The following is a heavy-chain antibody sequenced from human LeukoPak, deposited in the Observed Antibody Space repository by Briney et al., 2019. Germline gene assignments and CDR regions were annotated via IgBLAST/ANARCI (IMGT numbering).Heavy chain of an antibody. D-gene: IGHD4-17*01. CDR1: GGSFSGYY. J-gene: IGHJ5*02. Sequence: PSETLSLTCAVYGGSFSGYYWSWICQPPGKGLEWIGEINHSGSTNYNPSLKSRVTISVDTSKNQFSLKLSSVTAADTAVYYCARGRGSHSDYGDFFLGFDPWGQGTLVTVSS. V-gene: IGHV4-34*01. CDR3: ARGRGSHSDYGDFFLGFDP. CDR2: INHSGST.